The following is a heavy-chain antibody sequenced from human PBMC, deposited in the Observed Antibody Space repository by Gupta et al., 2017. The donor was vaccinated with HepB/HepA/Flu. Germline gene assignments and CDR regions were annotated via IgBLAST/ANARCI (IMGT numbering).Heavy chain of an antibody. CDR3: ARRQLGSGATNF. D-gene: IGHD1-26*01. V-gene: IGHV4-39*01. J-gene: IGHJ4*02. Sequence: QLQLQESGPGLVKPSETLSLTCTVPGGSIRSTNYYWGWIRQPPGKGLEWIGNIQYSGNAYYNPSLKSRVTISVDTSKNQFSLKLSSVTAPDTAVYYCARRQLGSGATNFWGQGILVTVSS. CDR2: IQYSGNA. CDR1: GGSIRSTNYY.